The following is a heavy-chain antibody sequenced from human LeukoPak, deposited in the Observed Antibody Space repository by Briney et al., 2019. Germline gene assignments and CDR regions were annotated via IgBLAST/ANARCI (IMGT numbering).Heavy chain of an antibody. CDR3: ARVEAGMATESGWFDP. V-gene: IGHV4-59*01. CDR1: GGSISSYY. J-gene: IGHJ5*02. D-gene: IGHD5-24*01. Sequence: SETLSLTCTVSGGSISSYYWTWLRQPPGQGLDWIGDIHYSGSTNYNLSLKGRVTISVDTSKIKYSLKLTSVTAADTAVYYCARVEAGMATESGWFDPWGQGTLVTVSS. CDR2: IHYSGST.